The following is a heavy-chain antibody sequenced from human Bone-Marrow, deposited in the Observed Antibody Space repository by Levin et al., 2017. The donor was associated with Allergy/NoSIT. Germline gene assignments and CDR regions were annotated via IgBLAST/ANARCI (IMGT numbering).Heavy chain of an antibody. D-gene: IGHD3-10*01. Sequence: GGSLRLSCRASGYTFTSFGISWVRQAPGQGLEWMGGISVYNGDTKYAQNFQGRVTMTTDTSTTTAYMELRSLRSDDTAIYYCASDHSRVTLVQGISGYYYYLDVWGKGTTVTVSS. J-gene: IGHJ6*03. CDR1: GYTFTSFG. V-gene: IGHV1-18*01. CDR2: ISVYNGDT. CDR3: ASDHSRVTLVQGISGYYYYLDV.